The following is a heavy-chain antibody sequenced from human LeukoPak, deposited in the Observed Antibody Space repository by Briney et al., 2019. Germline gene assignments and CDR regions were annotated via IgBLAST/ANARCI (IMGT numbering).Heavy chain of an antibody. CDR2: IVVGSGNT. CDR3: AAASIVVAPRPYYYGMDV. J-gene: IGHJ6*02. D-gene: IGHD2-21*01. V-gene: IGHV1-58*02. CDR1: GFTFTSSA. Sequence: ASVKVSCKASGFTFTSSAMQWVRQARGQRLEWIGWIVVGSGNTNYAQKFQERVTITRDMSTSTAYMELSSLRSEDTAVYYCAAASIVVAPRPYYYGMDVWGQGTTVTVSS.